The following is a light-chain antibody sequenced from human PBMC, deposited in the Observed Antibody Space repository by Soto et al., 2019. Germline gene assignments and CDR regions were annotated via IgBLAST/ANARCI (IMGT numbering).Light chain of an antibody. J-gene: IGKJ1*01. V-gene: IGKV4-1*01. CDR3: HQYYASPWT. Sequence: VMTQSPDSLAVSLGGRATIDCKSSQSVFYSANNMSYLAWYQQKPGQRPKLLIYWASVRESGVPDRFSGSGSGTHFTLAISSLHAEGAALYFCHQYYASPWTFGPGTTVEIK. CDR1: QSVFYSANNMSY. CDR2: WAS.